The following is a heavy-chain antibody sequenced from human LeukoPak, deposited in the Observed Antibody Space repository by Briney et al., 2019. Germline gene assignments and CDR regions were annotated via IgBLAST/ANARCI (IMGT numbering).Heavy chain of an antibody. J-gene: IGHJ4*02. CDR2: IDSSGTT. V-gene: IGHV4-4*07. CDR1: DGSINTYF. Sequence: SETLSLTCSVSDGSINTYFWSWIRQPAGKGLEWIGRIDSSGTTSLNPSLKSRVTISQDKSKNQFSLKLSSVTAADTAVYYCASTEKLLWWEFDYRGQGTLVTVSS. CDR3: ASTEKLLWWEFDY. D-gene: IGHD2-2*01.